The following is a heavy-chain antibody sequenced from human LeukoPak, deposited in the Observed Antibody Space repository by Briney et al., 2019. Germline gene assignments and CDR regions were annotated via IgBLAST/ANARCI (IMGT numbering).Heavy chain of an antibody. D-gene: IGHD4-23*01. Sequence: KPSETLSLTCTVSGGSISSYYWSWIRQPPGKGLEWTGYIYYSGSTNYNPSLKSRVTISVDTSKNQFSLKLTSVTAADTAVYYCARDRGGNYVYWGQGSLVTVSS. CDR3: ARDRGGNYVY. CDR2: IYYSGST. J-gene: IGHJ4*02. CDR1: GGSISSYY. V-gene: IGHV4-59*01.